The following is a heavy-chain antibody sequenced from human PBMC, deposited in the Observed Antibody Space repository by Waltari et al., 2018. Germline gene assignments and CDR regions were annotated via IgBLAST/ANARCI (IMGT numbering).Heavy chain of an antibody. V-gene: IGHV1-69*05. CDR3: ARGGRAAGKFGY. D-gene: IGHD6-13*01. CDR1: GGTCSSYA. CDR2: IIPIFGTA. Sequence: QVQLVQSGAEVKNPGSSVKVACNASGGTCSSYASSWVRQAPGQGLEWRGGIIPIFGTANYAQKFQGRVTITTDESTSTAYMELSSLRSEDTAVYYCARGGRAAGKFGYWGQGTLVTVSS. J-gene: IGHJ4*02.